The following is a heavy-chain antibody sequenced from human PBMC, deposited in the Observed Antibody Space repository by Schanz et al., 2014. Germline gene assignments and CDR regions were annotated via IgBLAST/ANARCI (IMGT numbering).Heavy chain of an antibody. D-gene: IGHD1-26*01. V-gene: IGHV3-23*01. CDR3: ARDSGSHYLVDY. Sequence: EVQLLESGGGLVQPGGSLRLSCVASGFTFFGSFAMSWVRQAPGKGLEWVSGMSGSGGSTYDADSVKGRFTISRDNSKNTLYLQMNSLRAEDTAVYYCARDSGSHYLVDYWGQGTLVTVSS. CDR1: GFTFFGSFA. CDR2: MSGSGGST. J-gene: IGHJ4*02.